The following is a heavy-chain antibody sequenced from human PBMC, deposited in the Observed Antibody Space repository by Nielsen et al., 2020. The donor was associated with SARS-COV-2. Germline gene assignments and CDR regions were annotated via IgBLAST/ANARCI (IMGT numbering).Heavy chain of an antibody. V-gene: IGHV4-31*02. Sequence: WIRQPPGKGLEWIGYIYYSGSTYYNPSLKSRVTISVDTSKNQFSLKLSSVTAADTAVYYCARVGVGEYYGSGSPAVGYYYYYGMDVWGQGTTVTVSS. J-gene: IGHJ6*02. CDR3: ARVGVGEYYGSGSPAVGYYYYYGMDV. D-gene: IGHD3-10*01. CDR2: IYYSGST.